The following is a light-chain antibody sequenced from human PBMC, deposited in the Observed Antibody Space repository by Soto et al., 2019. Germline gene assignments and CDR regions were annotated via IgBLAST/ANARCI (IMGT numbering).Light chain of an antibody. CDR3: QHYHNLPPFT. CDR1: QAIRTS. Sequence: DIQMTQSPSSLSASVGARVSITCQASQAIRTSLSWFQQKPGRAPKLLIYGASYLETGVPSRFRGSGSGTDFTFTINSLQPEDIATYYCQHYHNLPPFTFGPGTRVDVK. CDR2: GAS. V-gene: IGKV1-33*01. J-gene: IGKJ3*01.